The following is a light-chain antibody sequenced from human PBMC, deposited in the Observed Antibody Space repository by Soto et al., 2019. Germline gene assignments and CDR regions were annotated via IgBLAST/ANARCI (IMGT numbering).Light chain of an antibody. J-gene: IGLJ2*01. Sequence: QTVVTQPPSVSGAPGQRVTISCTGSSSSIGAGYDVHWYQQLPGTAPKLLIYGNSSRPSGVPDRFSGSRSGTSASLAITGLQAEDEADYYCQSYDSGLSGVVFGGGTKLTVL. CDR2: GNS. CDR3: QSYDSGLSGVV. V-gene: IGLV1-40*01. CDR1: SSSIGAGYD.